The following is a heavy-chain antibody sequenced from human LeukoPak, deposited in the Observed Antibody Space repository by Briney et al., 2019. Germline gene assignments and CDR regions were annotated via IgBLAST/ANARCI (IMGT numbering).Heavy chain of an antibody. V-gene: IGHV4-61*08. D-gene: IGHD3-22*01. J-gene: IGHJ4*02. CDR1: GGSISSGGYY. CDR2: IYYSGST. CDR3: ARLTYYYDSSGYYYHPSFDY. Sequence: SQTLSLTCTVSGGSISSGGYYWSWIRQPPGKGLEWIGYIYYSGSTNYNPSLKSRVTISVDTSKNQFSLKLSSVTAADTAVYYCARLTYYYDSSGYYYHPSFDYWGQGTLVTVSS.